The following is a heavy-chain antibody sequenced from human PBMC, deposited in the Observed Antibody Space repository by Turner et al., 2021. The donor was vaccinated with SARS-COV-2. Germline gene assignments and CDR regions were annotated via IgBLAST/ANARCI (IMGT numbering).Heavy chain of an antibody. V-gene: IGHV4-39*01. Sequence: LQLQESGPGLVKPSETLSLTCTVSGGAISSSTYYWGWIRQPPGKGLEWMGSIYYSGITYYNPSLKSRVTISVDTSKNQFSLKLSSVTAADTAVYYCARLMDTAMDYYGMDVWGQGTTVTVSS. CDR2: IYYSGIT. CDR1: GGAISSSTYY. J-gene: IGHJ6*02. D-gene: IGHD5-18*01. CDR3: ARLMDTAMDYYGMDV.